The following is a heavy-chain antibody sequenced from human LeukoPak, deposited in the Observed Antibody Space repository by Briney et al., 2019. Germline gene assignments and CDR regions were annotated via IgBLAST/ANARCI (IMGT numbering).Heavy chain of an antibody. CDR3: AREDWGPDY. J-gene: IGHJ4*02. CDR1: GFTFTGYW. V-gene: IGHV3-7*01. CDR2: LKQDGSQK. D-gene: IGHD7-27*01. Sequence: GGSLRLSCAASGFTFTGYWMVWVRQAPGKGLEWVANLKQDGSQKHYVDSVKGRFTISRDNAKKSLYLQMNNLRAEDTGVYYCAREDWGPDYWGQGTLATVSS.